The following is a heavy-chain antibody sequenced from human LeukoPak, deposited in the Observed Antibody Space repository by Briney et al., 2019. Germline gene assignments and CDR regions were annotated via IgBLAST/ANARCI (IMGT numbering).Heavy chain of an antibody. CDR3: ARVIAAAGTTWFDP. D-gene: IGHD6-13*01. Sequence: GEPLKISCKASGYSFTTYWIGWVRQMPGKGLEWMGITYPGHSDTKYSPSFQGQVTISADESISTAYLQWSSLKASDTAMYYCARVIAAAGTTWFDPWGQGTLVTVSS. CDR1: GYSFTTYW. V-gene: IGHV5-51*01. CDR2: TYPGHSDT. J-gene: IGHJ5*02.